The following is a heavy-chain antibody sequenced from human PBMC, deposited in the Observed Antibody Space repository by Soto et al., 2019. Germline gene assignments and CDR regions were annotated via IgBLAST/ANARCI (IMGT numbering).Heavy chain of an antibody. Sequence: SETLSLTRPVYGGSFSGYYWSWIRQPPGKGLEWIGEINHSGSTNYNPSLKSRVTISVDTSKNQFSLKLSSVTAADTAVYYCATHYDFWSGYPTPSSFDYWGQGTLVTVS. V-gene: IGHV4-34*01. J-gene: IGHJ4*02. CDR3: ATHYDFWSGYPTPSSFDY. D-gene: IGHD3-3*01. CDR1: GGSFSGYY. CDR2: INHSGST.